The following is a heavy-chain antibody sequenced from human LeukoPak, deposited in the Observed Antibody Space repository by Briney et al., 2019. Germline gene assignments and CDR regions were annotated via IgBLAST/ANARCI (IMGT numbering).Heavy chain of an antibody. Sequence: GGSLRLSCAASGFXFNSYNINWVRQAPGKGLEWVSCISSSSSYIYYADSVKGRFTISRDNAKNSLYLQMNSLRAEDTAVYYCAKSQSGDQDAFDIWGQGTMVTVSS. CDR3: AKSQSGDQDAFDI. CDR2: ISSSSSYI. V-gene: IGHV3-21*01. CDR1: GFXFNSYN. J-gene: IGHJ3*02. D-gene: IGHD1-26*01.